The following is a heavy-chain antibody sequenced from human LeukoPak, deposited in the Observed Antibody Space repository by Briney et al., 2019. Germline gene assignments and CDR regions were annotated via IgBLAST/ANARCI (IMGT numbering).Heavy chain of an antibody. D-gene: IGHD3-10*01. CDR3: ARTRYYYNSRSYGAPYYFDY. CDR2: INHSGST. J-gene: IGHJ4*02. Sequence: SETLSLTCAAYGGSFSGYYWSWIRQPPGKGLEWIGEINHSGSTNYNPSLKSRVTISVDTSKNQFSLKLSSVTAADTAVYYCARTRYYYNSRSYGAPYYFDYWGQGTLVTVSS. CDR1: GGSFSGYY. V-gene: IGHV4-34*01.